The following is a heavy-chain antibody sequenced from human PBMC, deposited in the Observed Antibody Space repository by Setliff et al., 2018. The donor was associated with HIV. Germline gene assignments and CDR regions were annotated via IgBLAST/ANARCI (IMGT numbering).Heavy chain of an antibody. D-gene: IGHD3-16*02. V-gene: IGHV4-39*01. CDR2: VSYTGRT. CDR1: GDSTTSSTYY. CDR3: ARGVITFGGLIGPLPS. Sequence: SETLSLTCTVSGDSTTSSTYYWGWIRQPPGRGLELIGSVSYTGRTYYNPSLKSRVTISIDTSRTQFSLDLTSVTAADTAVYYCARGVITFGGLIGPLPSWGQGTLVTVSS. J-gene: IGHJ5*02.